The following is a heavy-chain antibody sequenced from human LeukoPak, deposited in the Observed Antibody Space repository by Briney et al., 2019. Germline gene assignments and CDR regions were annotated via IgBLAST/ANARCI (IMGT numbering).Heavy chain of an antibody. D-gene: IGHD4-17*01. CDR3: ARDSSYGDIAVWLKLYYYSYGMDV. V-gene: IGHV3-48*03. CDR1: GFSFTSYE. Sequence: PGGSLRLSCAASGFSFTSYEMNWVRQAPGKGLEWVSHISSDGRVGRYVDSVKGRFTISRDNAKNSLYLQMNSLRAEDTAVYYCARDSSYGDIAVWLKLYYYSYGMDVWGQGTTVTVSS. J-gene: IGHJ6*02. CDR2: ISSDGRVG.